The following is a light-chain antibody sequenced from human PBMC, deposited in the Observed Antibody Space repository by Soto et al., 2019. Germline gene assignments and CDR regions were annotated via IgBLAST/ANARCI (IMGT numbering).Light chain of an antibody. CDR2: DVN. Sequence: QSVLTQPPSVSGSPGQSIAISCTGTSSDIGGYNFISWYQHHPGKAPKLVIYDVNNRPSGISYRFSGSKSGNTASLTISGLQAEDEADYYCASYTRTTTLVFGGGTKVTVL. V-gene: IGLV2-14*01. CDR1: SSDIGGYNF. J-gene: IGLJ2*01. CDR3: ASYTRTTTLV.